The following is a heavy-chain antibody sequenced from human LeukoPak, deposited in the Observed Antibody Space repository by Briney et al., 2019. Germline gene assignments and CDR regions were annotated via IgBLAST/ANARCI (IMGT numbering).Heavy chain of an antibody. CDR3: AREYSH. CDR1: GDSITSGDSY. D-gene: IGHD5-12*01. V-gene: IGHV4-61*02. CDR2: IYTCGST. J-gene: IGHJ4*02. Sequence: PSQTLSLTCSVSGDSITSGDSYWTWIRQPAGRGLEWIGLIYTCGSTKYNPSLKSRITMSLDTSKNQISLQLNSVTAADTAVYYCAREYSHWGQGTLVTVSS.